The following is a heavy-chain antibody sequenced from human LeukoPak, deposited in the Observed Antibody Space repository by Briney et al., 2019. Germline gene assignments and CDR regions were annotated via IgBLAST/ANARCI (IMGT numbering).Heavy chain of an antibody. Sequence: SETLSLTCAVYGGSFSGYYWSWIRQPPGKGLEWIGEINHSGSTNYNPSLKSRVTISVDTSKNQFSLKLSSVTAADTAVYYCARVEGSSGYCYFDYWGQGTLVTVSS. CDR1: GGSFSGYY. CDR2: INHSGST. V-gene: IGHV4-34*01. CDR3: ARVEGSSGYCYFDY. J-gene: IGHJ4*02. D-gene: IGHD3-22*01.